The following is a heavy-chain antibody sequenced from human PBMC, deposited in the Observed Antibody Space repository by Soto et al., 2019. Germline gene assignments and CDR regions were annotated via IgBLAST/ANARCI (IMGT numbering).Heavy chain of an antibody. CDR1: DGSIRNFY. CDR3: ARAPMVLTRSYFDS. CDR2: ISSSGNT. D-gene: IGHD3-22*01. V-gene: IGHV4-59*01. Sequence: KPSETLSLTCTVSDGSIRNFYCSWIRQPPGKGLEWIGYISSSGNTNYNPSLKSRVSISVDTSKNQFSLNLTSVTAADTAVYYCARAPMVLTRSYFDSWGQGTPVTVSS. J-gene: IGHJ4*02.